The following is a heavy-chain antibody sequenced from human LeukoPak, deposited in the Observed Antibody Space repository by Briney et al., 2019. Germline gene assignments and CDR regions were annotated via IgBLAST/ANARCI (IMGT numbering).Heavy chain of an antibody. D-gene: IGHD5-18*01. CDR2: TSGSGGST. CDR3: AKSGGYSYVENFDY. CDR1: GCTFSSYA. Sequence: GGALRLSCAASGCTFSSYAMNWVRQAPGKGLEWVSGTSGSGGSTFYADSVKGRFTMSRDNSKNTLYLQMNSLRAEDTAVYYCAKSGGYSYVENFDYWGQGTLVTVSS. V-gene: IGHV3-23*01. J-gene: IGHJ4*02.